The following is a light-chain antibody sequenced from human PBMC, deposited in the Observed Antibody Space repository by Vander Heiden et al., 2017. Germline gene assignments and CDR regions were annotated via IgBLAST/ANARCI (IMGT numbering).Light chain of an antibody. CDR2: KDN. J-gene: IGLJ2*01. CDR3: QSTDSADPYVI. Sequence: SHEPTQPPSTSLSPGQTARITCSGDSLPNQDASWYQQKPGQAPLLMIFKDNERAPGIPERFSGSSSGTTVTLTISGVQAEDEADYYCQSTDSADPYVIFGGGTRLTVL. V-gene: IGLV3-25*03. CDR1: SLPNQD.